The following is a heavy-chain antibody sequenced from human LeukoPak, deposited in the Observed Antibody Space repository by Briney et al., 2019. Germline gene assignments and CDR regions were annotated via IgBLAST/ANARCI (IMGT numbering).Heavy chain of an antibody. Sequence: GGSLRLSCAASGFTFSSYWMSWVRQAPGKGLEWVANIKEDGGEKYYVDSLKGRFTISRDNAKNSLYLQMNSLRAEDTAVYYCARDFSSGYDAFDSWGQGTMVTVSS. V-gene: IGHV3-7*01. J-gene: IGHJ3*02. D-gene: IGHD3-22*01. CDR3: ARDFSSGYDAFDS. CDR1: GFTFSSYW. CDR2: IKEDGGEK.